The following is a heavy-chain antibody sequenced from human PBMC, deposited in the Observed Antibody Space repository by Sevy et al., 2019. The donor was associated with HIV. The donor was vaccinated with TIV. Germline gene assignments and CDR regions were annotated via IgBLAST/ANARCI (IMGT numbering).Heavy chain of an antibody. CDR1: GFTLGDYA. CDR3: IRGRLLGYTAMVPDS. V-gene: IGHV3-49*04. J-gene: IGHJ4*02. CDR2: MRSKPFAGTK. D-gene: IGHD5-18*01. Sequence: GGSLRLSCTTSGFTLGDYAMNWVRQAPGKGLEWVGFMRSKPFAGTKEHAASGKGRFTISTDDSEASAHLQMNSLRTEDTGVYYCIRGRLLGYTAMVPDSCGQATLVTVS.